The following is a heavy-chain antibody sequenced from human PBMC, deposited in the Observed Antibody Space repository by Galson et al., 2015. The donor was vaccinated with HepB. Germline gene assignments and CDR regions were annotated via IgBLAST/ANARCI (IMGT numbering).Heavy chain of an antibody. Sequence: SLRLSCAASGLTFSKSTMTWVRQAPGKGLEWVSTISSGGDGTYYAGSVKGRFTISRDNSKSTLYLQMNNLRAEDTALYFCARFDCTGTICYSWGQGVLVTVSS. CDR2: ISSGGDGT. V-gene: IGHV3-23*01. D-gene: IGHD2-21*02. J-gene: IGHJ4*02. CDR1: GLTFSKST. CDR3: ARFDCTGTICYS.